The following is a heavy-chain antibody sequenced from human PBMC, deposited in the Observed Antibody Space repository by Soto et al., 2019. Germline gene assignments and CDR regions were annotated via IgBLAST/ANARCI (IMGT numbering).Heavy chain of an antibody. Sequence: ASVKVSCKASGYTFTSYAMHWVRQAPGQRLEWMGWINAGNGNTKYSQEFQGRVTITRDTSASTAYMELSSLRSEDTAVYYCARDPHYYDSSGYWINWFDPWGQGTLVTVSS. CDR2: INAGNGNT. V-gene: IGHV1-3*01. CDR1: GYTFTSYA. J-gene: IGHJ5*02. CDR3: ARDPHYYDSSGYWINWFDP. D-gene: IGHD3-22*01.